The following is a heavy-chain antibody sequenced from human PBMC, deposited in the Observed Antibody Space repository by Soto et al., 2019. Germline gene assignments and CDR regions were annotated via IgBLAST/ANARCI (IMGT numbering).Heavy chain of an antibody. D-gene: IGHD3-22*01. J-gene: IGHJ6*02. CDR2: INPNSGGT. Sequence: ASVKVSCKASGYTFTGYYMHWVRQAPGQGLEWMGWINPNSGGTNYAQKFQGRVTMTRDTSISTAYMELSRLRSDDTAVYYCARGREHYYDSSGYSTGGSGHGMDVWGQGTTVTVSS. CDR3: ARGREHYYDSSGYSTGGSGHGMDV. V-gene: IGHV1-2*02. CDR1: GYTFTGYY.